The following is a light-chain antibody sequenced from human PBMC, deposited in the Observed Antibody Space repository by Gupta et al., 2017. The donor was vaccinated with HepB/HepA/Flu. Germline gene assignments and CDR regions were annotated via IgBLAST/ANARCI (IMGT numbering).Light chain of an antibody. CDR2: QDS. V-gene: IGLV3-1*01. J-gene: IGLJ3*02. Sequence: SFELAQPPSVSLSPGQTPSITCPGYKLGDKYACSYQQKPVQSPVLVMYQDSKRPSGIPERFSGSNAGNTATLTIRGTHEMEEADYYGQGGDSRTEEVFGGGTKLTVL. CDR3: QGGDSRTEEV. CDR1: KLGDKY.